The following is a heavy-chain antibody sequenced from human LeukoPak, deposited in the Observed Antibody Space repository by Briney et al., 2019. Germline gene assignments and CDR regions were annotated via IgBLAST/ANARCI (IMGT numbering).Heavy chain of an antibody. V-gene: IGHV3-7*01. CDR2: INQDGSDK. CDR3: ARDPSYYYDSSAPDYFDY. D-gene: IGHD3-22*01. Sequence: GGSLRLSCAASGFTFSTYWMSWVRQAPGKGLEWVANINQDGSDKSYVDSVKGRFTISRDNAKNSLYLQMNSLRAEDTAVYYCARDPSYYYDSSAPDYFDYWGQGTLVTVSS. CDR1: GFTFSTYW. J-gene: IGHJ4*02.